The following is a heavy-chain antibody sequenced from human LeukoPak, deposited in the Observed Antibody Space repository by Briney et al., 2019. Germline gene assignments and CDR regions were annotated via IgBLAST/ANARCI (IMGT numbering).Heavy chain of an antibody. D-gene: IGHD2-15*01. J-gene: IGHJ4*02. CDR3: ATEHYCSGGSCYGHYFDY. Sequence: ASVKVSCKVSGYTLTELSMHWVRQAPGKGLEWMGGFDPEDGETIYAQKFQGRVTMTEDTSTDTAYMELSSLRSEDTAVYYCATEHYCSGGSCYGHYFDYWGQGTLVTVSS. CDR2: FDPEDGET. CDR1: GYTLTELS. V-gene: IGHV1-24*01.